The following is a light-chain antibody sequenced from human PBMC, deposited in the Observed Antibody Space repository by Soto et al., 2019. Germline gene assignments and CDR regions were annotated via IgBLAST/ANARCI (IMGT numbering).Light chain of an antibody. Sequence: QSALTQPISVSGSPGQSITISCTGNSNDIGSYDYVCWYQQHPGKAPRLLIHGVHNRSPGISGRFSASKSGLTASLTISGLQDEAEDDYYCTAFSANRVYLFGPGTKVTV. CDR1: SNDIGSYDY. CDR3: TAFSANRVYL. V-gene: IGLV2-14*01. CDR2: GVH. J-gene: IGLJ1*01.